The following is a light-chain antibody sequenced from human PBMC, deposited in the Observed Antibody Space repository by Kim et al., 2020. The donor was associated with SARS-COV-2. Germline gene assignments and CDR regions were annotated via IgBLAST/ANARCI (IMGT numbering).Light chain of an antibody. J-gene: IGLJ2*01. CDR1: SSDIGSYDY. V-gene: IGLV2-8*01. CDR3: SSYAGSNNGV. Sequence: QSALTPPPSASGSPGQSVTISCTGSSSDIGSYDYVSWYQQYPGKAPKLIIYDVTKRPSGVPDRFSGSKSANTASLTVSGLQAEDEADYYCSSYAGSNNGVFGEGTQLTVL. CDR2: DVT.